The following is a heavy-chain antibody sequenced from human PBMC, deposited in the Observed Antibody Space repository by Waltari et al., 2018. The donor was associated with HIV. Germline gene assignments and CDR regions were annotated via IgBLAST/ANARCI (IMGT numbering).Heavy chain of an antibody. CDR3: AKDRRQGFYYDSSGERPFDY. V-gene: IGHV3-30*18. CDR1: GIAFFNSHG. CDR2: ISYDTTNI. D-gene: IGHD3-22*01. Sequence: QVQLVESGGGVVQPGGSLRLSCAASGIAFFNSHGMPWVRQAPGKGLEWVATISYDTTNIYYVESVRGRFTISRDNSKNTVYLQMNSLRGEDTAVYYCAKDRRQGFYYDSSGERPFDYWGQGTLVTVSS. J-gene: IGHJ4*02.